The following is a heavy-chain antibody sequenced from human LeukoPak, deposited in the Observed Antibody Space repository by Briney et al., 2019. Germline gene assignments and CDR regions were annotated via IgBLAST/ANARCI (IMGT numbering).Heavy chain of an antibody. D-gene: IGHD3-10*01. CDR2: FDPEDGET. V-gene: IGHV1-24*01. CDR1: GYILTELS. J-gene: IGHJ5*02. Sequence: ASVKVSCKVSGYILTELSMHWVRQAPGKGLEWMGGFDPEDGETIYAQKFQGRVTMTEDTSTDTAYMELSSLRSEDTAVYYCATDPPESMVRGQLLSWGQGTLVTVSS. CDR3: ATDPPESMVRGQLLS.